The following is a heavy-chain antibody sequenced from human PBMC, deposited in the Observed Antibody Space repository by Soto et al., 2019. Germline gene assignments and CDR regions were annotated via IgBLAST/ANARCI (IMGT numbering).Heavy chain of an antibody. CDR3: ARDVGTTVTTLYGMDV. V-gene: IGHV1-18*01. Sequence: ASVKVSCKASGYTFTSYGISWVRQAPGQGLEWMGWISAYNGNTNYAQKFQGRVTITADESTSTAYMELSSLRSEDTAVYYCARDVGTTVTTLYGMDVWGQGTTVTVSS. J-gene: IGHJ6*02. D-gene: IGHD4-4*01. CDR1: GYTFTSYG. CDR2: ISAYNGNT.